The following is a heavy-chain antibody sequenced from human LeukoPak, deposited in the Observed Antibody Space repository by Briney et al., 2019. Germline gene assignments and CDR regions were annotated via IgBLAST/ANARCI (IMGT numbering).Heavy chain of an antibody. CDR3: ARGRGPGIAAAGRFDY. CDR2: PIPIFGTA. V-gene: IGHV1-69*13. J-gene: IGHJ4*02. D-gene: IGHD6-13*01. Sequence: ASVKVSCKASGATFSSYAISWVRQAPGQELEWMGGPIPIFGTANYAQKFQGRVTITADESTSTAYMELSSLRSEDTAVYYCARGRGPGIAAAGRFDYWGQGTLVTVSS. CDR1: GATFSSYA.